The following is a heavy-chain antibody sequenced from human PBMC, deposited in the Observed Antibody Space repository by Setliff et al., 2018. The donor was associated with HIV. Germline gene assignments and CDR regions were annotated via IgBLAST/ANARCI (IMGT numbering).Heavy chain of an antibody. CDR1: GGPSTDHY. V-gene: IGHV4-34*01. Sequence: SETLSLTCAVYGGPSTDHYWNWIRQFPGMGLEWIAEIHHTGYINYNPSLRSQVSVSRDMSSNQFSLRLSSVTAADAAVYYCAAFFVTPMTTQDFWGQGTLVTVSS. J-gene: IGHJ4*02. CDR2: IHHTGYI. CDR3: AAFFVTPMTTQDF. D-gene: IGHD4-4*01.